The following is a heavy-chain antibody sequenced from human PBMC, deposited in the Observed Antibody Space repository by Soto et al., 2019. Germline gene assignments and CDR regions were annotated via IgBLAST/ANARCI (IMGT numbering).Heavy chain of an antibody. CDR3: ARVPGGYGDSYFDY. V-gene: IGHV4-31*03. CDR1: GGSISSGGYY. J-gene: IGHJ4*02. CDR2: IYYSGST. Sequence: QVQLQESGPGLVKPSQTLSLTCTVSGGSISSGGYYWSWIRQLPGKGLEWIGYIYYSGSTYYNPSLKSRVTISVDTSKNQFSLKLSSVTAADTAVYYCARVPGGYGDSYFDYWGQGTLVTVSS. D-gene: IGHD4-17*01.